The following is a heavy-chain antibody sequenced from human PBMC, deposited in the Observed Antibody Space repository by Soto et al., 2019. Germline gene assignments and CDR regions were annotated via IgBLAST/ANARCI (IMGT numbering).Heavy chain of an antibody. V-gene: IGHV3-23*01. D-gene: IGHD3-9*01. J-gene: IGHJ4*02. CDR1: GFTFSSYA. CDR3: AKDPRYDKGSHFDY. Sequence: GGSLRLSCAASGFTFSSYAMSWVRQAPGKGLGWVSAISGSGGSTYYADSVKGRFTISRDNSKNTLYLQMNSLRAEDTAVYYCAKDPRYDKGSHFDYWGQGTLVTVSS. CDR2: ISGSGGST.